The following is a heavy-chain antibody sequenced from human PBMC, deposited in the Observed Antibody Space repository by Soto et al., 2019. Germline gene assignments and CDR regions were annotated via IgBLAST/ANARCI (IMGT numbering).Heavy chain of an antibody. CDR1: GFTFSTYS. D-gene: IGHD5-18*01. CDR2: ISSTGSST. Sequence: PGGSLRLSCAASGFTFSTYSMNWVRQAPGKGQEWVSSISSTGSSTYYGDSVKGRFTISRDNAKNSLYLQMNSLRAEDTALYYCARDLGDTAMVSGGQDYYYYYGMDVRGQGTTVTVSS. V-gene: IGHV3-21*01. CDR3: ARDLGDTAMVSGGQDYYYYYGMDV. J-gene: IGHJ6*01.